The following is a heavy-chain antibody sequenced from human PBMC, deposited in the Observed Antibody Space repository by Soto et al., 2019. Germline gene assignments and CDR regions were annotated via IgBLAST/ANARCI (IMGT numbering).Heavy chain of an antibody. V-gene: IGHV3-21*01. D-gene: IGHD2-15*01. CDR1: GFTVSSYA. Sequence: PGGSLRLSCAASGFTVSSYAMSWVRQAPGKGLEWVSYISPGSRYTAYADSVKGRFTISRDNAKRSLYLQMMSLTAEDTAIYYCVRGGGGGLFDPWGQGTMVTVS. CDR2: ISPGSRYT. J-gene: IGHJ5*02. CDR3: VRGGGGGLFDP.